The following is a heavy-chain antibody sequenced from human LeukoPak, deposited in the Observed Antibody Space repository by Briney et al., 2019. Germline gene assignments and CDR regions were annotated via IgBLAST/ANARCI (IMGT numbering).Heavy chain of an antibody. J-gene: IGHJ6*03. Sequence: ASVKVSCKTSGYTFINFDINWVRQATGQGLEWVGWMNPTSGNTGNAQKVQGRVTLTRDTSTGTAYMELNSLRAEDTAVYYCAREPNPFWSGSNYYMDVWGKGTTVTVSS. V-gene: IGHV1-8*01. D-gene: IGHD3-3*01. CDR3: AREPNPFWSGSNYYMDV. CDR1: GYTFINFD. CDR2: MNPTSGNT.